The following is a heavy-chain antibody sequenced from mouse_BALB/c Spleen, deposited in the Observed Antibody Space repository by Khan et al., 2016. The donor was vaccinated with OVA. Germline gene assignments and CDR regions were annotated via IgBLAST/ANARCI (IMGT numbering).Heavy chain of an antibody. J-gene: IGHJ2*01. CDR3: ARGNYYGYYFDY. Sequence: QLEESGPGLVKPSQSLSLTCTVTGYSITSGYAWNWIRQFPGNKLEWMGYISYSGVTSYTPSLKSRISITRDTSKNQFFLQLNSVTTEDTATYYCARGNYYGYYFDYWGKGTTLTVSP. V-gene: IGHV3-2*02. CDR2: ISYSGVT. CDR1: GYSITSGYA. D-gene: IGHD1-1*01.